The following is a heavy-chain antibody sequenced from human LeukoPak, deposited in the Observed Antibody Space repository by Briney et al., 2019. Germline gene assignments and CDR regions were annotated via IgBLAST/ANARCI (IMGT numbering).Heavy chain of an antibody. V-gene: IGHV4-59*08. Sequence: SETLSLTCTVSGGSISSYSWSWLRQPPGKGLEWIGYIHYSGSTNYNPSLKSRVTISIDTSKNQFSLKLSSVTAADTAVYYCARQRYSGYYIELYYFDYWGQGTLVTVSS. D-gene: IGHD1-26*01. CDR3: ARQRYSGYYIELYYFDY. CDR2: IHYSGST. J-gene: IGHJ4*02. CDR1: GGSISSYS.